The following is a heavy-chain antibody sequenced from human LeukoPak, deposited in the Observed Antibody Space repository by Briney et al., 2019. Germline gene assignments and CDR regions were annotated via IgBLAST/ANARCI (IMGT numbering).Heavy chain of an antibody. D-gene: IGHD4-17*01. CDR1: GFTFSSYS. V-gene: IGHV3-48*01. Sequence: GGSLRPSCAASGFTFSSYSMNWVRQAPGKGLEWVSYISSSSSTIYYADSVKGRFTISRDNAKNSLYLQMNSLRAEDTAVYYCARGGEEPYGDARFDPWGQGTLVTVSS. J-gene: IGHJ5*02. CDR3: ARGGEEPYGDARFDP. CDR2: ISSSSSTI.